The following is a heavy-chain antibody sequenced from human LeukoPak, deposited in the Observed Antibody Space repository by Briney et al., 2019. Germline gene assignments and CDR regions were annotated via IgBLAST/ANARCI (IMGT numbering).Heavy chain of an antibody. Sequence: SETLSLTCAVSGDSFSGHYWTWIRQSPGTGLEWIGYISHIGRTNYNPSLKSRVTISIDTSKNQFSLKLRSVAAADTAVYYCARDLLTVTKGFDIWGQGTMVGVSS. V-gene: IGHV4-59*11. D-gene: IGHD4-17*01. CDR2: ISHIGRT. CDR1: GDSFSGHY. J-gene: IGHJ3*02. CDR3: ARDLLTVTKGFDI.